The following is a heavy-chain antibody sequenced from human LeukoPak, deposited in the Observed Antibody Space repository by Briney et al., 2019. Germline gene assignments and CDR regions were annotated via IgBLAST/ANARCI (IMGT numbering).Heavy chain of an antibody. Sequence: ASVKVSCKASGYTFSNYYMHWVRQAPGQGLEWMGRINPSGGSTSYEQKFQGRVTMTRDTSTSTVYMEMSSLTSEDTAVYYCARGTYYYDSSGSGAFDIWGQGTMVTVSS. V-gene: IGHV1-46*01. D-gene: IGHD3-22*01. J-gene: IGHJ3*02. CDR1: GYTFSNYY. CDR2: INPSGGST. CDR3: ARGTYYYDSSGSGAFDI.